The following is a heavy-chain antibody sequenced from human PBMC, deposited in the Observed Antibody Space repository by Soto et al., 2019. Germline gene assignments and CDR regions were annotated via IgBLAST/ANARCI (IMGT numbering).Heavy chain of an antibody. J-gene: IGHJ4*02. CDR3: ATLSTGHGDYAYPY. V-gene: IGHV1-3*01. Sequence: GASVKVSCKASGYTFTSYAMHWVRQAPGQRLEWMGWINAGNGNTKYSQKFQGRVTITRDTSASTAYMELSSLRSEDTAVYYCATLSTGHGDYAYPYWGQGTLVTVSS. CDR1: GYTFTSYA. CDR2: INAGNGNT. D-gene: IGHD4-17*01.